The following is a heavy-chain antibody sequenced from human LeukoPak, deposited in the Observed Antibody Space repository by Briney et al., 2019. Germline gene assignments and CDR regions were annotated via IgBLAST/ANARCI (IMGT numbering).Heavy chain of an antibody. CDR2: ISSSGDGT. D-gene: IGHD4-17*01. J-gene: IGHJ4*02. CDR1: GFTFNSYA. CDR3: AKDRLSNGDPAGY. V-gene: IGHV3-23*01. Sequence: GGSLRLSCAASGFTFNSYAMSWVRQAPGKGLEWVSTISSSGDGTYYADSVKGRFTISRDNSKNMVYLQMNSLRAGDTAVYYCAKDRLSNGDPAGYWGQGTLVTVSS.